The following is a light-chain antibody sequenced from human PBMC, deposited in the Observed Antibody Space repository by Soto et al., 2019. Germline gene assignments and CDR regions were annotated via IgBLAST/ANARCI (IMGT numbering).Light chain of an antibody. CDR1: NSDIGGYNY. Sequence: QSALTQPASVSGSPGQSITMSCTGTNSDIGGYNYVYWYQQHPGKAPKLFIYNVSLRPSGVSDHSSASQSGNTFSLTISGLQAEDEADYYCSSYTTASTLNFGGGTQLNAL. V-gene: IGLV2-14*03. CDR2: NVS. CDR3: SSYTTASTLN. J-gene: IGLJ2*01.